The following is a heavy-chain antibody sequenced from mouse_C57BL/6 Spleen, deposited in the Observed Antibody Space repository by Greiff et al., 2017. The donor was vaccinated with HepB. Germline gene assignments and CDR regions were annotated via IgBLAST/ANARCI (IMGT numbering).Heavy chain of an antibody. Sequence: VQLQQSGAELVKPGASVKLSCKASGYTFTEYTIHWVKQRSGQGLEWIGWFYPGSGSIKYNEKFKDKATLTADKSSSTVYMELSRLTSEDSAVYFCARHPSITTVVATRGYFDYWGQGTTLTVSS. D-gene: IGHD1-1*01. J-gene: IGHJ2*01. V-gene: IGHV1-62-2*01. CDR3: ARHPSITTVVATRGYFDY. CDR1: GYTFTEYT. CDR2: FYPGSGSI.